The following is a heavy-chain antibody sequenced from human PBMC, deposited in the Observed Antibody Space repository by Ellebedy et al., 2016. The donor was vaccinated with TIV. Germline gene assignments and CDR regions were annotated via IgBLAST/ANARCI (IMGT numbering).Heavy chain of an antibody. Sequence: GESLKISCVASGFTFSSYWMSWVRQAPGKGLEWVANINQDESAKKYVDSVMGRFTISRDNAKNSLYLQMNSLRVEDTAVYYCARTARSLDSWGQGTLVTVSS. V-gene: IGHV3-7*01. CDR1: GFTFSSYW. CDR2: INQDESAK. CDR3: ARTARSLDS. J-gene: IGHJ4*02.